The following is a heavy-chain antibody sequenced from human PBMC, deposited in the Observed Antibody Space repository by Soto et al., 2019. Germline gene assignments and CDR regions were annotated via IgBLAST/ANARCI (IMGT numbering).Heavy chain of an antibody. CDR2: ISYDGTNK. J-gene: IGHJ1*01. CDR1: GFTFNTYG. D-gene: IGHD1-1*01. Sequence: QVQLAESGGGVVQPGRSLRLSCAASGFTFNTYGMHWFRQAPGKGLEWVAVISYDGTNKNYADSVKGRFTISRDNSKNTLYLQMNSLRTEDTAVYYCAKGNIGYFQHWGQGTLVTVSS. CDR3: AKGNIGYFQH. V-gene: IGHV3-30*18.